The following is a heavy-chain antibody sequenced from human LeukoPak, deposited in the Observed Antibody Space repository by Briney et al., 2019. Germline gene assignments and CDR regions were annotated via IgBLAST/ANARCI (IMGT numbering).Heavy chain of an antibody. Sequence: ESGPTLVKPTQTLTLTCTFSGFSLSTSGVGVGWIRQPPGKALEWLALIYWNDDKRYSPSLKSRLTITKGTSKNQVVFTMTNLDPVDTATYYCAASLFDWSNLGDDAFDIWGQGTMVTVSS. CDR2: IYWNDDK. J-gene: IGHJ3*02. CDR1: GFSLSTSGVG. D-gene: IGHD3-9*01. CDR3: AASLFDWSNLGDDAFDI. V-gene: IGHV2-5*01.